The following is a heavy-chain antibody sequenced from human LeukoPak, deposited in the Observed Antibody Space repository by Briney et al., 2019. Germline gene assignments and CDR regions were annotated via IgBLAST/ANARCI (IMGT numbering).Heavy chain of an antibody. V-gene: IGHV4-34*01. CDR2: INHSGST. D-gene: IGHD3-10*01. Sequence: SSETLSLTCAVYGGSFSAYYWSWIRQPPGKGLEWIGEINHSGSTNYNPSLKSRVTISEDTSKNQFSLKLSSVTAADTAVYYCARGLCGSGGCNYNYYGMDVWGQGTTVTVSS. CDR1: GGSFSAYY. J-gene: IGHJ6*02. CDR3: ARGLCGSGGCNYNYYGMDV.